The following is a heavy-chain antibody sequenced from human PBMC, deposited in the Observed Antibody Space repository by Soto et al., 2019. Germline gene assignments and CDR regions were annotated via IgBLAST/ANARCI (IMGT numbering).Heavy chain of an antibody. D-gene: IGHD2-15*01. CDR3: ARLVQLLQGRWFDP. V-gene: IGHV4-30-4*01. CDR1: GGSISSGDYY. J-gene: IGHJ5*02. CDR2: IYYSGGT. Sequence: QVQLQESGPGLVKPSQTLSLTCTVSGGSISSGDYYWSWLRQPPGNGLEWIGYIYYSGGTYYNPSLKSRVTISVDTSKNQFSLKLSSVTAAATAVYYCARLVQLLQGRWFDPWGQGTLVTVSS.